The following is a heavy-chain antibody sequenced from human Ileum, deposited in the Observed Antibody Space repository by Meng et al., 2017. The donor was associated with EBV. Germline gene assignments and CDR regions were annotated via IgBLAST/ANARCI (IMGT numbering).Heavy chain of an antibody. Sequence: QVQLQESGPGQVKPSGTLSLTCDVSGGSISSDYWWSWVRQSPGKGLEWIGEILHTGSTNYNPSLGSRVTMSVDKSKNQFSLKVTSVTVADTAVYYCARDPRSGWQYSFDHWGLGTLGTVSS. CDR2: ILHTGST. V-gene: IGHV4-4*02. CDR1: GGSISSDYW. J-gene: IGHJ4*02. CDR3: ARDPRSGWQYSFDH. D-gene: IGHD6-19*01.